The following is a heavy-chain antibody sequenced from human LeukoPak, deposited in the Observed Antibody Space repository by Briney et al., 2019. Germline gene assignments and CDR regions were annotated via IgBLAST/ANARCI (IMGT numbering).Heavy chain of an antibody. D-gene: IGHD4-11*01. CDR3: AKAADDGNYFYYYYMDV. J-gene: IGHJ6*03. CDR1: GLTFSSYG. V-gene: IGHV3-30*02. CDR2: IRYDGSNK. Sequence: PGGSLRLSCAASGLTFSSYGMHWVRQAPGKGQEWVAFIRYDGSNKYYADSVKGRFTISRDNSKNTLYLHMNSLRAEDTAVYYCAKAADDGNYFYYYYMDVWGKGTTVTVSS.